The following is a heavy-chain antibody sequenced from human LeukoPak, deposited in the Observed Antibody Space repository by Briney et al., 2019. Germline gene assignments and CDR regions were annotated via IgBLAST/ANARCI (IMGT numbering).Heavy chain of an antibody. Sequence: SETLSLTCGVYGVASSGNYWSWIRQSPGRGLEWIGEINHSGSTNYNPSLKSRAIISIDTSKNQFSLKLSSVTAADTADYYCARLLPRTGTTAYYFHNDMDVWGKGTTVTISS. CDR1: GVASSGNY. D-gene: IGHD1-1*01. V-gene: IGHV4-34*01. CDR3: ARLLPRTGTTAYYFHNDMDV. CDR2: INHSGST. J-gene: IGHJ6*03.